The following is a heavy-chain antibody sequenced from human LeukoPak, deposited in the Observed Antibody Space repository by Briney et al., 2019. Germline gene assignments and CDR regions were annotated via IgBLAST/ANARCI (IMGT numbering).Heavy chain of an antibody. D-gene: IGHD4-23*01. J-gene: IGHJ4*02. CDR2: ISAYNGNT. V-gene: IGHV1-18*04. CDR3: ARSDAGNSEGGIDY. Sequence: ASVKVSCKASGYTFTGYYMHWVRQAPGQGLERMGWISAYNGNTNYAQKLQGRVTMTTDTSTSTAYMELGGLTSDDTAVYYCARSDAGNSEGGIDYWGQGTLVIVSS. CDR1: GYTFTGYY.